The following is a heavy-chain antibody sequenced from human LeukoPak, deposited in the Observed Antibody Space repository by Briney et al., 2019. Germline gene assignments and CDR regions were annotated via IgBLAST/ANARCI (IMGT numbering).Heavy chain of an antibody. V-gene: IGHV5-51*01. J-gene: IGHJ3*02. CDR3: ARGVYYDSSGYPRGDAFDI. CDR1: GYSFTSYW. CDR2: IYPGDSDT. D-gene: IGHD3-22*01. Sequence: GEPLKISCKGSGYSFTSYWIGWVRQMPGKGLEWMGIIYPGDSDTRYSPSFQGQVTISADKSISTAYLQWSSLKASDTAMYYCARGVYYDSSGYPRGDAFDIWGQGTMVTVSS.